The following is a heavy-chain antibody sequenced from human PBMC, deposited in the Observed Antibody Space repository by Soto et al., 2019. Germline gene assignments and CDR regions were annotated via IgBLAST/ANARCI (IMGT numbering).Heavy chain of an antibody. CDR1: GGSISRYY. V-gene: IGHV4-59*01. CDR2: IYFRGST. J-gene: IGHJ4*02. CDR3: ARDPGGRYDY. Sequence: QVQLQESGPGLVKPSETLSLTCTVSGGSISRYYWNWIRQPPGKGLEWIGYIYFRGSTNYNPSLKSRVTISVDTSKNQFSRKLSSVTAADTAVYYCARDPGGRYDYWGQGTLVTVSS. D-gene: IGHD2-15*01.